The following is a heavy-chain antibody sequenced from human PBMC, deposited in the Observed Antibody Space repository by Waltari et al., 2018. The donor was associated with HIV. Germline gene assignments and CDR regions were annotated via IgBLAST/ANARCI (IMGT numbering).Heavy chain of an antibody. Sequence: VQLVESGGGVVQPGRSLRRSCAASGFPFSSYGMHWVRQAPGKGLDWVAVIWFDGVNKYYADSVKGRFTISRDNSKNTLYLQMNSLRAEDTAVYYCARHPTPFTGYNSFDYWGQGTLVTVSS. D-gene: IGHD5-12*01. V-gene: IGHV3-33*01. CDR3: ARHPTPFTGYNSFDY. CDR2: IWFDGVNK. CDR1: GFPFSSYG. J-gene: IGHJ4*02.